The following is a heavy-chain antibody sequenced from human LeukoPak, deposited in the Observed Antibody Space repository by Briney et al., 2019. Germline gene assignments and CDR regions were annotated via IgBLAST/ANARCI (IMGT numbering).Heavy chain of an antibody. CDR3: ARSADIVAVPRWFDP. J-gene: IGHJ5*02. Sequence: SETLSLTCTVSGGSISSSSYYWGWIRQPPGKGLEWIGSIYYSGSTYYNPSLKSRVTISVDTSKNQFSLKLSSVTAADTAVYYCARSADIVAVPRWFDPWGQGTLVTVSS. CDR1: GGSISSSSYY. D-gene: IGHD2-2*01. CDR2: IYYSGST. V-gene: IGHV4-39*07.